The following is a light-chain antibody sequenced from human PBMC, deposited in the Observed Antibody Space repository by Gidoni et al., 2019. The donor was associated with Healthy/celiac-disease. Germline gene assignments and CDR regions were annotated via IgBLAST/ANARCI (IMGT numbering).Light chain of an antibody. J-gene: IGKJ5*01. V-gene: IGKV1-39*01. CDR2: AAS. CDR1: QSISSY. CDR3: QQGYSTPLT. Sequence: DIEMTQSPSSLSASVGDRVTITFRASQSISSYLNCYQQKPGKAPKLLSYAASSLQSGVPSRFSGRGSGTDFTLTISSLQPEDFATYYCQQGYSTPLTFGQGTRLEIK.